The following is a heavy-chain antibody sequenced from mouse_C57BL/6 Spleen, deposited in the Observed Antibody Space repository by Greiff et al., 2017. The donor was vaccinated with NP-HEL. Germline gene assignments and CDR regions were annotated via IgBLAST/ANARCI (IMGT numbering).Heavy chain of an antibody. Sequence: VQLQESGPELVKPGASVKISCKASGYAFSSSWMNWVKQRPGKGLEWIGRIYPGDGDTNYNGKFKGKATLTADKSSSTAYMQLSSLTSEDSAVYFCARNPHYDDDGVYFDYWGQGTTLTVSS. D-gene: IGHD2-4*01. CDR3: ARNPHYDDDGVYFDY. J-gene: IGHJ2*01. V-gene: IGHV1-82*01. CDR1: GYAFSSSW. CDR2: IYPGDGDT.